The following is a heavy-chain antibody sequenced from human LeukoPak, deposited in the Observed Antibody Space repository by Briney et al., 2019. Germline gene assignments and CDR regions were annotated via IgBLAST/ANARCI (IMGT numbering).Heavy chain of an antibody. CDR2: IYPGDSDT. V-gene: IGHV5-51*01. D-gene: IGHD3-22*01. CDR3: ARKYYYDSSGVYYFDY. J-gene: IGHJ4*02. Sequence: GESLQISCKGSGYRFSSYWIGWVRQMPGKGLEWMGIIYPGDSDTRYSPSFQGQVTISADKSISTAYLQWSSLKASDTAMYYCARKYYYDSSGVYYFDYWGQGTLVTVSS. CDR1: GYRFSSYW.